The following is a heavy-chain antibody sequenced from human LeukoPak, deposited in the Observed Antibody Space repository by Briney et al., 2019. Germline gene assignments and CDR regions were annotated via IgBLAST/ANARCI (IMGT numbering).Heavy chain of an antibody. CDR3: AIKPGYNNGPEY. Sequence: GGSLRLSCATSEFTFSAYAMHWVRQAPGRGLEWVAFVRYGGNIKYYADSVKGRFTISRDNSKNTLYLQMNSLRPEDTAVYYCAIKPGYNNGPEYWGQGALVTVSS. J-gene: IGHJ4*02. CDR1: EFTFSAYA. V-gene: IGHV3-30*02. D-gene: IGHD6-19*01. CDR2: VRYGGNIK.